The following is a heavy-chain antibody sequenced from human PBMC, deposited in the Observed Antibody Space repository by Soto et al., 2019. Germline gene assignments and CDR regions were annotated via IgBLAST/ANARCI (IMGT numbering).Heavy chain of an antibody. Sequence: GGSLRLSCDASGFTFSNYNMNWVRQAPGKGLEWLAYISTTRTTIYYADSVKGRFTIARDNVKNSLYLYMNSLRDDDTAVYFCARDRVGLDYWGQGTLVTVSS. CDR1: GFTFSNYN. CDR3: ARDRVGLDY. CDR2: ISTTRTTI. D-gene: IGHD3-16*01. J-gene: IGHJ4*02. V-gene: IGHV3-48*02.